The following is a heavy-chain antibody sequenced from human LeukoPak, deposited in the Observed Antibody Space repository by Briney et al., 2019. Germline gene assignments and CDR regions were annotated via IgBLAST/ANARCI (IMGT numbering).Heavy chain of an antibody. CDR1: GYSFTSYG. CDR2: INTYNGNT. J-gene: IGHJ4*02. D-gene: IGHD6-19*01. V-gene: IGHV1-18*01. CDR3: ARGRTDGIAVAANY. Sequence: ASVKVSCKASGYSFTSYGISLVRQAPGQGLEWMGWINTYNGNTNFVQKFQGRVTMTTDTSTSTAYMELRSLRSDDTAVYYCARGRTDGIAVAANYWGQGTLVTVSS.